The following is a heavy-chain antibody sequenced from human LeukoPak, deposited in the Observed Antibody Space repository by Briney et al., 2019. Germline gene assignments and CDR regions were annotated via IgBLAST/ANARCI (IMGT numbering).Heavy chain of an antibody. J-gene: IGHJ3*02. D-gene: IGHD6-19*01. Sequence: PGGSLRLSCAASGFTFSSYGMHWVRQAPGKGLEGVAFIRYDGSNKYYADSVKGRFTISRDNSKNTLYLQMNSLRAEDTAVYYCATDSGWYADAFDIWGQGTMVTVSS. V-gene: IGHV3-30*02. CDR3: ATDSGWYADAFDI. CDR1: GFTFSSYG. CDR2: IRYDGSNK.